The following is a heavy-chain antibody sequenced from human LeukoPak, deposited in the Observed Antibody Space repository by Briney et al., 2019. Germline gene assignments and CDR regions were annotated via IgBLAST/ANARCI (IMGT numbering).Heavy chain of an antibody. Sequence: SETLSLTCAVYGGSFSGYYWSWIRQPPGKGLEWIGEIKHSGSTNYNPSLKSRVTISVDTSKNQFSLKLSSVTAADTAVYYCARGFAYYYDSSGYYYARFDYWGQGILVTVSS. V-gene: IGHV4-34*01. CDR1: GGSFSGYY. J-gene: IGHJ4*02. D-gene: IGHD3-22*01. CDR2: IKHSGST. CDR3: ARGFAYYYDSSGYYYARFDY.